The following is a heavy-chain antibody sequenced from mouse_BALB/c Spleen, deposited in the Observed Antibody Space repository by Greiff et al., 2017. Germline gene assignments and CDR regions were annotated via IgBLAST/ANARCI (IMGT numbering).Heavy chain of an antibody. D-gene: IGHD1-1*01. CDR2: IYPYNGGT. V-gene: IGHV1S29*02. J-gene: IGHJ2*01. CDR3: ARSGDYGYVDY. Sequence: EVQLQQSGAELVKPGASVKISCKASGYTFTDYNMHWVKQSHGKSLEWIGYIYPYNGGTGYNQKFKSKATLTVDNSSSTAYMELRSLTSEDSAVYYCARSGDYGYVDYWGQGTTLTVSS. CDR1: GYTFTDYN.